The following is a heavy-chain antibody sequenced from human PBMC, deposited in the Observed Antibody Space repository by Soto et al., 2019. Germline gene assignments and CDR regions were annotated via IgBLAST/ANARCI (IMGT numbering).Heavy chain of an antibody. Sequence: EVQLLESGGDLVQPGGSLRLSCAASEFTFSAPGMTGVRLPPGRGLDYVSAIGPSGSAKYYADSVKGRFTISRDNSKNTLYLQMNSLRAEDTAIYYCAKTPRGGDYGDWYFDLWGRGTLVTVSS. CDR3: AKTPRGGDYGDWYFDL. D-gene: IGHD4-17*01. J-gene: IGHJ2*01. V-gene: IGHV3-23*01. CDR1: EFTFSAPG. CDR2: IGPSGSAK.